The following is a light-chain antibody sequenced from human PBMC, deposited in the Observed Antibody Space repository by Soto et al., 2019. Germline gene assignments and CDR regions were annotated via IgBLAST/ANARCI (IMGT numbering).Light chain of an antibody. CDR2: DVS. CDR3: QQRSNWPPGLT. V-gene: IGKV3-11*01. J-gene: IGKJ4*01. CDR1: QSISTY. Sequence: EIVLTQSPATLSLSPGEIATLSCRASQSISTYLAWYQQKPGQAPRLLIYDVSKRAAGVPARFSGSGSGIDFTLTISSLEPEDFAVYYCQQRSNWPPGLTFGGGTKVEI.